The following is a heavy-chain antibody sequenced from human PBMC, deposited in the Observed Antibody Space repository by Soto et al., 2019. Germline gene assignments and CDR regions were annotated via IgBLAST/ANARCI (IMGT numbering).Heavy chain of an antibody. J-gene: IGHJ4*02. Sequence: PGGSLRLSCSASGFTFGGYAMSWVRQAPGKGLEWVSTISDSGGNTYNADSVKGRFTISRDNSKNTLYLQMNSLRTEDTAVYYCVNSPRAAQSAEHYWGQGTLVTVSS. CDR2: ISDSGGNT. CDR1: GFTFGGYA. V-gene: IGHV3-23*01. CDR3: VNSPRAAQSAEHY. D-gene: IGHD1-1*01.